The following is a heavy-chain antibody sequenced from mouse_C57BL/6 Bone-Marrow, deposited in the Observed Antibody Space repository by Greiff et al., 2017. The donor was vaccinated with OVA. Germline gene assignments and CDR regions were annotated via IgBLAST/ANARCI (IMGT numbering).Heavy chain of an antibody. D-gene: IGHD4-1*01. CDR1: SFNIKDYY. J-gene: IGHJ2*01. Sequence: VQLQQSGAELVKPGASVKLSCTASSFNIKDYYMHWVKQRTEQGLEWIGRIDPEDGETKYAPQFQGKATITADTSSNTAYLQLSSLTSEDTAVYYCARSLTAPFDYWGQGTTLTVSS. CDR3: ARSLTAPFDY. CDR2: IDPEDGET. V-gene: IGHV14-2*01.